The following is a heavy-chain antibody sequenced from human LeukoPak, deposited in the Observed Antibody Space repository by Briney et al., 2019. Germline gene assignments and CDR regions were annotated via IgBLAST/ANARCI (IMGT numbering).Heavy chain of an antibody. Sequence: SVKVSCKASGYTFTGYYMHWVRQAPGQGLEWMGRIIPILGIANYAQKFQGRVTITADESTSTAYMELSSLRSEDTAVYYCARTEYSSSYWGQGTLVTVSS. CDR1: GYTFTGYY. CDR2: IIPILGIA. CDR3: ARTEYSSSY. J-gene: IGHJ4*02. D-gene: IGHD6-6*01. V-gene: IGHV1-69*02.